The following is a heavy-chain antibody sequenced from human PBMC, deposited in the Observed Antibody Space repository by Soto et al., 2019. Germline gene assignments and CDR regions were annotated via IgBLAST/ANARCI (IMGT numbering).Heavy chain of an antibody. Sequence: ASVKVSCKASGYTFTSYAMDWVRQAPGQRLEWMGWINAGNGNTKYSQKFQGRVTITRDTSASTAYMELSSLRSEDTAVYYCARDLRFGRQYYYYGMDVWGQGTTVTVSS. D-gene: IGHD3-10*01. J-gene: IGHJ6*02. CDR2: INAGNGNT. CDR1: GYTFTSYA. CDR3: ARDLRFGRQYYYYGMDV. V-gene: IGHV1-3*01.